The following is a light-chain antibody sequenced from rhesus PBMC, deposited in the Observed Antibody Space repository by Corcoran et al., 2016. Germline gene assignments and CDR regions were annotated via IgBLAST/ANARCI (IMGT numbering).Light chain of an antibody. CDR1: ESVSSFGINL. CDR3: LQSKNSPYS. CDR2: QAS. V-gene: IGKV7-13*01. Sequence: DIVLTQSPASLAVSPGQRATITCRASESVSSFGINLIHWYQQKPGQPPTLLIYQASNKETGVPPRFSGGGSGTDFTLTINPVEADDAADYYCLQSKNSPYSFGQGTKVEIK. J-gene: IGKJ2*01.